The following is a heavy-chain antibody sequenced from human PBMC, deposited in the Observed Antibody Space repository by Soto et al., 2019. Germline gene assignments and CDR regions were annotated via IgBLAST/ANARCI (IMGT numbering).Heavy chain of an antibody. V-gene: IGHV1-69*01. J-gene: IGHJ6*02. D-gene: IGHD1-26*01. Sequence: QVQLVQSGAEVKKSGSSVKVSCKASGGTFSSYAISWVRQAPGQGLEWMGGIIPIFGTANYAQKFQGRVTITADESSSTAYMELSSLRSEDTAVYYCAKSWELRDYYYYGMDVWGQGTTVTVSS. CDR3: AKSWELRDYYYYGMDV. CDR2: IIPIFGTA. CDR1: GGTFSSYA.